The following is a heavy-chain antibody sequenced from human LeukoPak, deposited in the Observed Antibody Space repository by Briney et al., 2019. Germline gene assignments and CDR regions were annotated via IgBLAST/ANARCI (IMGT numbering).Heavy chain of an antibody. V-gene: IGHV4-61*01. CDR1: GGSVTIGSFS. CDR2: IYNSGTT. D-gene: IGHD3-10*01. CDR3: ARHQHLWTLFDY. Sequence: SETLSLTCTVSGGSVTIGSFSWSWIRQPPGKGLEWIGYIYNSGTTNYNPSLKSRATISADTSKNQFSLNLTSVTAADTAVYYCARHQHLWTLFDYWGQGTLVTVSS. J-gene: IGHJ4*02.